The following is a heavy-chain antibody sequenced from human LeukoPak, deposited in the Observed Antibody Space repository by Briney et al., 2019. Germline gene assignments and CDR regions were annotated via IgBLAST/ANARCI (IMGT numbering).Heavy chain of an antibody. Sequence: GGSLRLSCAASGFTFSNAWMSWVRQAPGKGLEWVGRIKSKTDGGTTDYAAPVKGRFTISRDDSKNTLYLQMNSLKTEDTAVYYCTTRVRTVTTFYWHYSAFDIWGQGTMVTVSS. CDR3: TTRVRTVTTFYWHYSAFDI. CDR2: IKSKTDGGTT. V-gene: IGHV3-15*01. D-gene: IGHD4-17*01. CDR1: GFTFSNAW. J-gene: IGHJ3*02.